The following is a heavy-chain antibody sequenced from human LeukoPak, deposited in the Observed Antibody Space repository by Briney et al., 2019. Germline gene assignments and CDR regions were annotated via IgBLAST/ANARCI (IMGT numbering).Heavy chain of an antibody. CDR3: APQTDYSSSPVDY. CDR2: IRYDGSNK. Sequence: PGGSLRLSCAASGFTFSSYGMHWVRQAPGKGLEWVAFIRYDGSNKYYADSVKGRFTISRDNSKNTLYLQMNSLRAEDTAVYYCAPQTDYSSSPVDYWGQGTLVTVSS. CDR1: GFTFSSYG. J-gene: IGHJ4*02. V-gene: IGHV3-30*02. D-gene: IGHD6-6*01.